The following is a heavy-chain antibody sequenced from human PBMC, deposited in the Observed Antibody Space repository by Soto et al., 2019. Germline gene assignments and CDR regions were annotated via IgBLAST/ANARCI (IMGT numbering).Heavy chain of an antibody. CDR1: GFTVSSNY. J-gene: IGHJ4*02. CDR2: SSPRGDTI. D-gene: IGHD6-19*01. Sequence: GGSLRLSCAASGFTVSSNYMNWVRQTPGKGLEWISYSSPRGDTIYYADSVEGRFTISRDNARNSLSLHMSSLRDEDSALYYCAKGPHTNVGWPYYFESWGQGVPVTVSS. CDR3: AKGPHTNVGWPYYFES. V-gene: IGHV3-48*02.